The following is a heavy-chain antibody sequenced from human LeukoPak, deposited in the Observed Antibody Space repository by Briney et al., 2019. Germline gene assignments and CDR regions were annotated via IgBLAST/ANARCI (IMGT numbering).Heavy chain of an antibody. D-gene: IGHD3-22*01. CDR1: GGSIKNYY. V-gene: IGHV4-59*08. Sequence: PSETLSLTCTVSGGSIKNYYWSWIRQPPGQGLQWIGYVYYSGRTSYNPSLQSRVTISVNTSKSEFSLKLSSVIAAGTAVYYCARHGYDSNGLDWGQGTLVTVSS. CDR3: ARHGYDSNGLD. CDR2: VYYSGRT. J-gene: IGHJ4*02.